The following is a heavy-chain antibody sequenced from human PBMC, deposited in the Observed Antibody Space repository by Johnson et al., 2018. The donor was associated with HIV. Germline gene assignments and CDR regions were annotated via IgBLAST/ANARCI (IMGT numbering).Heavy chain of an antibody. D-gene: IGHD1-7*01. CDR3: ARDQAGTTDDAFDI. V-gene: IGHV3-66*02. Sequence: MQLVESGGGLVQPGGSLRLSCAASGFTVSSNYMSWIRQAPGKGLEWVSYISTSGDTTYYADSVQGRFTISRDNSKNTLYLHMNSLSAEDTAVYYCARDQAGTTDDAFDIWGQGTMVTVSS. CDR2: STSGDTT. J-gene: IGHJ3*02. CDR1: GFTVSSNY.